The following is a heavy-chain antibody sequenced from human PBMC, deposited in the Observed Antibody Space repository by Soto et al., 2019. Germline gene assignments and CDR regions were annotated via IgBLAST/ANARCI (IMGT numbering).Heavy chain of an antibody. CDR2: IRNKANGYAT. Sequence: GGSLRLSCAASGFTFNIAAIHWVRQASGKGLEWVGLIRNKANGYATAYAASVRGRITVSRDDSKNMAFLEINSLKSEDTAVYHCARQGVALEIALWGQGILVTVSS. CDR1: GFTFNIAA. V-gene: IGHV3-73*01. D-gene: IGHD2-21*01. J-gene: IGHJ4*02. CDR3: ARQGVALEIAL.